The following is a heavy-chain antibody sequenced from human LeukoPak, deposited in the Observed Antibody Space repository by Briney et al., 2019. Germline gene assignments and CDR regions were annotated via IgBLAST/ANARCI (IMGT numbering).Heavy chain of an antibody. CDR3: ARPLLGCSGGSCYSGAFDI. V-gene: IGHV5-51*01. CDR2: IYPGDSDT. CDR1: GYSFTSYW. J-gene: IGHJ3*02. D-gene: IGHD2-15*01. Sequence: GESLKISCKGSGYSFTSYWIGWARQMPGKGLEWMGIIYPGDSDTRYSPSFQGQVTISADKSISTAYLQWSSLKASDTAMYYCARPLLGCSGGSCYSGAFDIWGQGTMVTVSS.